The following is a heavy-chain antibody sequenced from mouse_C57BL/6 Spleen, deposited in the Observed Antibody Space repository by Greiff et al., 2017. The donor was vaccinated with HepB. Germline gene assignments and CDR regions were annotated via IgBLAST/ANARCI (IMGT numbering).Heavy chain of an antibody. CDR3: ARGGIYDGYFDY. V-gene: IGHV1-52*01. D-gene: IGHD2-3*01. Sequence: QVQLQQPGAELVRPGSSVKLSCKASGYTFTSYWMHWVKQRPIQGLEWIGNIDPSDSETHYNQKFKDKATLTVDKSSSTAYMQLSSLTSEDSAVYYCARGGIYDGYFDYWGQGTTLTVSS. CDR1: GYTFTSYW. CDR2: IDPSDSET. J-gene: IGHJ2*01.